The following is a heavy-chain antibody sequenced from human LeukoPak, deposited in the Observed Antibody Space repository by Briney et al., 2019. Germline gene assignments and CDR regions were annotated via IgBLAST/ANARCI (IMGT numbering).Heavy chain of an antibody. J-gene: IGHJ4*02. V-gene: IGHV3-74*01. CDR1: GFTFSSYW. CDR2: IDTDGSSA. CDR3: ASALTTVTPHFHC. Sequence: PGGSLRLSCAASGFTFSSYWMHWVRQTPGKGRVWVSRIDTDGSSATYADSVKGRFTISRDNAKNTVYLQMNSLRVEDTGVYYCASALTTVTPHFHCWGQGTLVTVSS. D-gene: IGHD4-17*01.